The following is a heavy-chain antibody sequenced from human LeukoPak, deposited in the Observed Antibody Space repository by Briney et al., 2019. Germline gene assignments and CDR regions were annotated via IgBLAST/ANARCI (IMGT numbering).Heavy chain of an antibody. Sequence: ASVRVSCKTSGYIFTSYGISWVRQAPGQGLEWMGWISAYNDNTNYAQKLQGRVTMTTDSSTNTAYMELRSLRSDDTAVYYCARDPPLWFGDPTYGGQGTLVTVSS. CDR1: GYIFTSYG. CDR2: ISAYNDNT. CDR3: ARDPPLWFGDPTY. D-gene: IGHD3-10*01. J-gene: IGHJ4*02. V-gene: IGHV1-18*01.